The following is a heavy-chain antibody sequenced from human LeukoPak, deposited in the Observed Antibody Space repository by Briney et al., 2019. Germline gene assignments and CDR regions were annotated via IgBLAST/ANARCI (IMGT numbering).Heavy chain of an antibody. J-gene: IGHJ4*02. CDR1: GGSFSSYY. D-gene: IGHD2-2*03. CDR2: IYTSGST. V-gene: IGHV4-59*10. Sequence: SETLSLTCAVYGGSFSSYYWSWIRQPAGKGLEWIGRIYTSGSTNYNPSLKSRVTMSVDTSKNQFSLKLSSVTAADTAVYYCARDRDPMDIVVVPAAPFDYWGQGTLVTVSS. CDR3: ARDRDPMDIVVVPAAPFDY.